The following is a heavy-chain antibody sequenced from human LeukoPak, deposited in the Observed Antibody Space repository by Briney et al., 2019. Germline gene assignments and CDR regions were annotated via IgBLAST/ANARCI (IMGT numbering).Heavy chain of an antibody. CDR2: IYTGGST. CDR1: GGSISSGAYY. Sequence: PSETLSLTCTVSGGSISSGAYYWSWIRQPAGKGLEWIGRIYTGGSTNYNPSLKSRITISVDTSKNQFSLELSSVTAADTAVYYCARNSCPSGSCYDNRGYFDYWGQGTLVTVSS. J-gene: IGHJ4*02. D-gene: IGHD2-15*01. CDR3: ARNSCPSGSCYDNRGYFDY. V-gene: IGHV4-61*02.